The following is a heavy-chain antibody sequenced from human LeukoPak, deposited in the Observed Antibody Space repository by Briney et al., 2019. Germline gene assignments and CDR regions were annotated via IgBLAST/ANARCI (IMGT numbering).Heavy chain of an antibody. CDR1: GFTFSSYA. D-gene: IGHD3-10*01. J-gene: IGHJ6*02. CDR2: ISGSGGST. V-gene: IGHV3-23*01. CDR3: AKWGSGSPSDGMDV. Sequence: GGSLRLSCAASGFTFSSYAMSWVRQALEKGLEWVSAISGSGGSTYYADSVKGRFTISRDNSKNTLYLQMNSLRAEDTAVYYCAKWGSGSPSDGMDVWGQGTTVTVSS.